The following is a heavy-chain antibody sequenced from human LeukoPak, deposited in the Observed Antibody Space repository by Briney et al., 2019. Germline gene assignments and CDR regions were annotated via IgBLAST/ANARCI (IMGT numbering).Heavy chain of an antibody. Sequence: SETLSLTCAVYGVPFSGYYWRWLRQPPGKGLEWIGEINHSGSTNYNPSLKSRVTITVDTSKNQFSLKLSSVTAADTAVYYCARVTLGYDILTGYKRRDYFDYWGQGTLVTVSS. V-gene: IGHV4-34*01. D-gene: IGHD3-9*01. J-gene: IGHJ4*02. CDR1: GVPFSGYY. CDR2: INHSGST. CDR3: ARVTLGYDILTGYKRRDYFDY.